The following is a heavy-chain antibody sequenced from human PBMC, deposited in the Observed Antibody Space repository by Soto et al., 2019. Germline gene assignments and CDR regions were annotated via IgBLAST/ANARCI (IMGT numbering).Heavy chain of an antibody. V-gene: IGHV3-23*01. CDR1: GFTFSSYA. D-gene: IGHD1-1*01. CDR3: AKGNVPMDWNYYGMDA. J-gene: IGHJ6*02. Sequence: AGGSLRLSCAASGFTFSSYAMSWVRQAPGKGLEWVSAISGSGGSTYYADSVKGRFTISRDNSKNTLYLQMNSLRAGDTAVYYCAKGNVPMDWNYYGMDAWGQGTTVTVSS. CDR2: ISGSGGST.